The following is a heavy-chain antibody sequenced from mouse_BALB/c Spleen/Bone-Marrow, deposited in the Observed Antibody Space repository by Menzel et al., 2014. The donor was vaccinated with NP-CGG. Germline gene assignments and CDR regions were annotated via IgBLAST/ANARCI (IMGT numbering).Heavy chain of an antibody. V-gene: IGHV1-74*01. CDR1: DYSFTSYW. CDR2: IHPSDSET. J-gene: IGHJ1*01. Sequence: VQLVESGAELVRPGASVKLSCRASDYSFTSYWVNWVKQRPGQGLEWIGMIHPSDSETRLNQKFKDKATLTVDKSSSTASMQLSSPTSEDSAVYYCARGGYDGWYFDVWGAGTTVTVSS. CDR3: ARGGYDGWYFDV. D-gene: IGHD2-2*01.